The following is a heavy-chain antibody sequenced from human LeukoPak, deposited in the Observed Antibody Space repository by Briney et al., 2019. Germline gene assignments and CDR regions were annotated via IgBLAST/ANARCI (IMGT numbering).Heavy chain of an antibody. D-gene: IGHD2-2*01. V-gene: IGHV1-18*01. CDR3: AREYCSSTSCYSLDV. CDR1: GYTFTSYG. J-gene: IGHJ6*02. Sequence: ASVKVSCKASGYTFTSYGISWVRQAPGQGLEWMGWISAYNGNTNYAQKLQGRVTMTIDTSTSTAYMELRSLRSDDTAVYYCAREYCSSTSCYSLDVWGQGTTVTVSS. CDR2: ISAYNGNT.